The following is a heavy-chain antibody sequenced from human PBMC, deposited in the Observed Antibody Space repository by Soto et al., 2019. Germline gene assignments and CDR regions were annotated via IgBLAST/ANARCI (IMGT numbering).Heavy chain of an antibody. CDR2: ISYDGSNT. Sequence: QVQLVESGGGVVQHGWALRLSCAASGFSISDYGMEWVRQAPGKGLEWVAIISYDGSNTYYADPVKGRFTISRDNSKDTLFLQMTGLRREDTAVYYCAKGAGDRLSLGMDVWGQGTTVTVSS. D-gene: IGHD1-26*01. J-gene: IGHJ6*02. CDR1: GFSISDYG. CDR3: AKGAGDRLSLGMDV. V-gene: IGHV3-30*18.